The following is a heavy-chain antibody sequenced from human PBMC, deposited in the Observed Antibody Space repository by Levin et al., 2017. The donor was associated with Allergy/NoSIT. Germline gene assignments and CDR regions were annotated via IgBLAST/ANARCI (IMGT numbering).Heavy chain of an antibody. J-gene: IGHJ3*02. CDR2: IYYSGST. CDR3: ARVGRGYDSSGYPPPAAFFDI. V-gene: IGHV4-31*03. Sequence: LRLSCTVSGGSISSGGYYWSWIRQHPGKGLEWIGYIYYSGSTYYNPSLKSRVTISVDTSKNQFSLKLSSVTAADTAVYYCARVGRGYDSSGYPPPAAFFDIWGQGTMVTVSS. D-gene: IGHD3-22*01. CDR1: GGSISSGGYY.